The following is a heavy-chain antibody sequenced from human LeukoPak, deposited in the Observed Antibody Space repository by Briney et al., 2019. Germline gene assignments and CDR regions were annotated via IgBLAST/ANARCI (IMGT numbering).Heavy chain of an antibody. CDR1: GGSISSSSYY. Sequence: PSETLSLTCTVSGGSISSSSYYWGWIRQPPGKGLEWIGSIYYSGSTYYNPSLKSRVTISVDTSKNQFSLKLSSVTAADTAVYYCARDYCSGGSCYFDYWGQGTLVTVSS. CDR3: ARDYCSGGSCYFDY. J-gene: IGHJ4*02. D-gene: IGHD2-15*01. V-gene: IGHV4-39*07. CDR2: IYYSGST.